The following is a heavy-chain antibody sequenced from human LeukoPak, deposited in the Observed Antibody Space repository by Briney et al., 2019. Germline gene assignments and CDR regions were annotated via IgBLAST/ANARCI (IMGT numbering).Heavy chain of an antibody. V-gene: IGHV1-46*01. CDR3: AREGAGSGWYYYYYMDV. D-gene: IGHD6-19*01. CDR1: GYTFTSYY. Sequence: GASVEVSCKASGYTFTSYYMHWVRQAPGQGLEWMGIINPSGGSTSYAQKFQGRVTMTRDMSTSTVYMELSSLRSEDTAVYYCAREGAGSGWYYYYYMDVWGKGTTVTVSS. CDR2: INPSGGST. J-gene: IGHJ6*03.